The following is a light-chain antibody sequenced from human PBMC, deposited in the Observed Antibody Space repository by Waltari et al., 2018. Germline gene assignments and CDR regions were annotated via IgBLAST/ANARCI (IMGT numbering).Light chain of an antibody. Sequence: DIQMTQSPSTLSASVGDRVTITCRASQSISSWLAWYQQKPGKATKLLIYKASNLESGVPSRFSGSGFGTEFTLTISSLQPDDFATYYCQQYSTYWTFGQGTKVEIK. J-gene: IGKJ1*01. CDR1: QSISSW. CDR2: KAS. CDR3: QQYSTYWT. V-gene: IGKV1-5*03.